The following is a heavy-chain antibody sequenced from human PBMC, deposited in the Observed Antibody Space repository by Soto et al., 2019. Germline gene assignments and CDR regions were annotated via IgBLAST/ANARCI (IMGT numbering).Heavy chain of an antibody. CDR1: GGSISSGDYY. CDR3: ARERPDGAWLDP. V-gene: IGHV4-30-4*01. Sequence: QVQLQESGPGLVKPSQTLSLTCTVSGGSISSGDYYWSWIRQPPGKGLEWIGYIYYSGSTFYNPSLKSRLTISVDTSKNQFSLKLSSVTAADTAVYYCARERPDGAWLDPWGQGTLVTVSS. J-gene: IGHJ5*02. D-gene: IGHD6-6*01. CDR2: IYYSGST.